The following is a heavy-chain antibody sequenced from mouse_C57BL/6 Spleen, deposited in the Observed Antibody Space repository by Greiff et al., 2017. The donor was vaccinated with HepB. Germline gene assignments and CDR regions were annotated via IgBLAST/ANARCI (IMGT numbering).Heavy chain of an antibody. Sequence: EVMLVESEGGLVQPGSSMKLSCTASGFTFSDYYMAWVRQVPEKGLEWVANINYDGSSTYYLDSLKSRFIISRDNTKNILYLQMSSLKSEDTATYYCARERRDYYGSSYFDYWGQGTTLTVSS. D-gene: IGHD1-1*01. V-gene: IGHV5-16*01. CDR1: GFTFSDYY. J-gene: IGHJ2*01. CDR2: INYDGSST. CDR3: ARERRDYYGSSYFDY.